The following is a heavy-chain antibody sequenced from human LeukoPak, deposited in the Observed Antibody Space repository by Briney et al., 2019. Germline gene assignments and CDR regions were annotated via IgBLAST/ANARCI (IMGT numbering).Heavy chain of an antibody. V-gene: IGHV3-9*01. CDR1: GFTFDDYA. Sequence: QPGRSLRLSCAASGFTFDDYAMHWVRHAPGKGLEWVSGISWNSGSIGYADSVKGRFTISRDNAKNSLYLQMNSLRAEDTAVYYCARPEEPAAILEAFDIWGQGTMVTGSS. D-gene: IGHD2-2*02. CDR2: ISWNSGSI. J-gene: IGHJ3*02. CDR3: ARPEEPAAILEAFDI.